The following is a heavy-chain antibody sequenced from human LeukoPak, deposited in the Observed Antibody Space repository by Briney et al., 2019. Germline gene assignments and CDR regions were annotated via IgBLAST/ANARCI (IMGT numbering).Heavy chain of an antibody. V-gene: IGHV3-7*01. J-gene: IGHJ2*01. Sequence: GGSLRLSCAASGFTFSSYWMSWVRQAPGKGLELVPNIKLDGSEKYYVDSVKGRFTISRDNAKNSLYLQMNSLRAEDTAVYYCARDVIKYYDFWSGYTHWYFDLWGRGTLVTVSS. D-gene: IGHD3-3*01. CDR3: ARDVIKYYDFWSGYTHWYFDL. CDR2: IKLDGSEK. CDR1: GFTFSSYW.